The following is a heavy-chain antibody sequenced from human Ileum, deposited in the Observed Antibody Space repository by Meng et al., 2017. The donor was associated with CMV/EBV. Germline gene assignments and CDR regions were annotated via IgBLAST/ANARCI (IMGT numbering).Heavy chain of an antibody. CDR3: ARGLPYFDY. Sequence: KVSCKAYRYTFTSDAIHWVRQAPGQGLEWMGWINTNTGNPTYAQGFTGRFVFSLDTSVSTAYLQISSLKAEDTAVYYCARGLPYFDYWGQGTLVTVSS. J-gene: IGHJ4*02. CDR1: RYTFTSDA. V-gene: IGHV7-4-1*02. CDR2: INTNTGNP.